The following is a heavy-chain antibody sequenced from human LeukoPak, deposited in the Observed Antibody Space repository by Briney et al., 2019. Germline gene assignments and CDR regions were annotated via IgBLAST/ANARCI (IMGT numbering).Heavy chain of an antibody. D-gene: IGHD1-26*01. CDR2: ISAYNGNT. CDR3: ARERWEPSKKDY. V-gene: IGHV1-18*01. Sequence: ASVKVSCKASGYTFTSYGIRWVRQAPGQGLEWMGWISAYNGNTNYAQKLQGRVTMTTDTSTSTAYMELRSLRSDDTAVYYCARERWEPSKKDYWGQGTLVTVSS. CDR1: GYTFTSYG. J-gene: IGHJ4*02.